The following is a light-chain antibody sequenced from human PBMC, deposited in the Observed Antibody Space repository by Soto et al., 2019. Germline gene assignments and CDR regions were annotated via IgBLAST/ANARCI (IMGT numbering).Light chain of an antibody. CDR1: QNIGSS. V-gene: IGKV1-5*01. CDR3: QQHNDYSAVT. Sequence: DIQMTQSPSTLSASVGDRVTITCRASQNIGSSLAWYQHGPGKAPKLLIFDASTLQTGVPSRFSGSGFGTEFTLTITGLQPDDFATYYCQQHNDYSAVTFGQGTKLEIK. CDR2: DAS. J-gene: IGKJ2*01.